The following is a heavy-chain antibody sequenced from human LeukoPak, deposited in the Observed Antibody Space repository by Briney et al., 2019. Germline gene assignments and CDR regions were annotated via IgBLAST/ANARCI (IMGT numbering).Heavy chain of an antibody. D-gene: IGHD3-16*02. CDR2: ISAYNGNT. CDR1: GYTFTSYG. V-gene: IGHV1-18*01. Sequence: ASVKVSCKASGYTFTSYGISWVRQAPGQGLEWMGWISAYNGNTNYAQKLQGRATMTTDTSTSTAYMELRSLRSDDTAVYYCARIGGYDYVWGSYHFDYWGQGTLVTVSS. J-gene: IGHJ4*02. CDR3: ARIGGYDYVWGSYHFDY.